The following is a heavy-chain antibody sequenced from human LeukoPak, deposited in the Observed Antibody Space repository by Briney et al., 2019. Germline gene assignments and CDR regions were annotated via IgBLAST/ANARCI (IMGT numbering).Heavy chain of an antibody. CDR1: GFTFSDHY. CDR3: AKDIFPERSSGYFDY. V-gene: IGHV3-72*01. J-gene: IGHJ4*02. D-gene: IGHD6-6*01. CDR2: SRDKGNHYTI. Sequence: GGSLRLSCAASGFTFSDHYMDWVRQAPGKGLEWVGRSRDKGNHYTIEYAASVKGRFTISRDNAKNSLYLQMNSLRAEDTALYYCAKDIFPERSSGYFDYWGQGTLVTVSS.